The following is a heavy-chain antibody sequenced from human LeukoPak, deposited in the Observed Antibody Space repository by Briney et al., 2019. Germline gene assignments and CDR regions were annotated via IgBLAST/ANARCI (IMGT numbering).Heavy chain of an antibody. V-gene: IGHV3-21*06. J-gene: IGHJ4*02. Sequence: GGSLRLSCAASQFTFSSYNMNWVRQAPGKGLEWVSSTSSTSRYIYYADSVKGRFTISRDNAKNSLFLQMNSLRAEDTAVYYCAREVFWSGYFANLHFDYWGRGTLVTVSS. CDR2: TSSTSRYI. CDR1: QFTFSSYN. CDR3: AREVFWSGYFANLHFDY. D-gene: IGHD3-3*01.